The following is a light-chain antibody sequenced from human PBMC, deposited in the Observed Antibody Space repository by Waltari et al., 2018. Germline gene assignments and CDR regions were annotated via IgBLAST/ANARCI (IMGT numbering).Light chain of an antibody. V-gene: IGKV3-20*01. J-gene: IGKJ1*01. CDR3: QHYVRLPAT. CDR2: GAS. CDR1: PSVSRS. Sequence: IALTQSPGTLPLSPGERVTLSCRASPSVSRSLAWYQQKPGQAPKLLIYGASTRATGIPDRFTGSGSGTDFSLTISSLEPEDFAIYFCQHYVRLPATFGQGTKVEIK.